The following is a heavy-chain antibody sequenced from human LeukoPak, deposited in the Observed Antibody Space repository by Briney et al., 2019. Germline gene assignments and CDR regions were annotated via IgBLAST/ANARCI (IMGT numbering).Heavy chain of an antibody. D-gene: IGHD2-2*01. J-gene: IGHJ4*02. CDR2: INSDGSST. CDR3: VGGGGYCSSTSCYETEQYFDY. Sequence: GGSLRLSCAASGFTFSTYWMQWVRQAPGKGLVWVSRINSDGSSTSYADSVKGRFTISRDNAKNTLYLQMNSLRAEDTAVYYCVGGGGYCSSTSCYETEQYFDYWGQGTLVTVSA. CDR1: GFTFSTYW. V-gene: IGHV3-74*01.